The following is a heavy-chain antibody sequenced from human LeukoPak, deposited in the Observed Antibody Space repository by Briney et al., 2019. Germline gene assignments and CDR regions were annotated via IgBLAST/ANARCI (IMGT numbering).Heavy chain of an antibody. CDR1: GFTFSNVW. CDR2: IKQDGSEK. CDR3: ATKGYSYAKGY. J-gene: IGHJ4*02. V-gene: IGHV3-7*01. Sequence: GGSLRLSCIASGFTFSNVWMSWVRQAPGKGLEWVANIKQDGSEKYYVDSVKGRFTISRDNAKNSLYLQMNSLRAEDTAVYFCATKGYSYAKGYWGQGTLVTVSS. D-gene: IGHD5-18*01.